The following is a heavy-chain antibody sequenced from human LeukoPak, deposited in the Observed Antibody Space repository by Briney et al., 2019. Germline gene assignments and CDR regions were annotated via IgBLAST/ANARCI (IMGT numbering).Heavy chain of an antibody. V-gene: IGHV3-30-3*01. CDR1: GFTFSSYA. Sequence: GGSLRLSCAASGFTFSSYAMHWVRQAPGKGLEWVAVISYDGSNKYYADSVKGRFTISRDNSKNTLYLQMNSLRAEDTAVYYCARDRGTVGYYYYGMDVWGQGTTVTVSS. J-gene: IGHJ6*02. D-gene: IGHD3-10*01. CDR2: ISYDGSNK. CDR3: ARDRGTVGYYYYGMDV.